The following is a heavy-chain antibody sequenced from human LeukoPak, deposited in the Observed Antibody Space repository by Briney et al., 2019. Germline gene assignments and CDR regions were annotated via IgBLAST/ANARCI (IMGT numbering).Heavy chain of an antibody. J-gene: IGHJ4*02. CDR1: GFTFTRHG. Sequence: PGRSLRLSCAASGFTFTRHGMHWVRQAPGKGLEWVTLISFDGSNKYYADSVKGRFTISRDYSKNTLYLQMNSLRAEDTAVYYCAKEDCSGGSCYFAHWGQGTMVTVSS. D-gene: IGHD2-15*01. CDR2: ISFDGSNK. V-gene: IGHV3-30*18. CDR3: AKEDCSGGSCYFAH.